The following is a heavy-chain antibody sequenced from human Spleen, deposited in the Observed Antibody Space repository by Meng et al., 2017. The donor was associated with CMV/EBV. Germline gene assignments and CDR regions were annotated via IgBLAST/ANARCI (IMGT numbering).Heavy chain of an antibody. CDR1: GFSISTDYY. CDR2: VYHSGKT. J-gene: IGHJ6*02. D-gene: IGHD5-12*01. Sequence: SETLSLTCTVSGFSISTDYYWGWIRQSPERGLEWIGTVYHSGKTYYNSSLKSRVTVSVDTSKNQFSLKLDSVTAADTAVYYCARDVSGYSGYYYGMDVWGQGTTVTVS. V-gene: IGHV4-38-2*02. CDR3: ARDVSGYSGYYYGMDV.